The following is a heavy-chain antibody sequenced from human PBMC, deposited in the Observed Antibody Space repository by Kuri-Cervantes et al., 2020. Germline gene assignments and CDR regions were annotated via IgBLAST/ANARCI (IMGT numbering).Heavy chain of an antibody. J-gene: IGHJ4*02. CDR2: ISSSSSYI. V-gene: IGHV3-21*01. CDR3: TYYYDSSGSFDY. D-gene: IGHD3-22*01. Sequence: GESLKISCAASGFTFSNYAMNWVRLAPGKGLEWVSSISSSSSYIYYADSVKGRFTISRDNAKNSLYLQMNSLRDEDTAVYYCTYYYDSSGSFDYWGQGTLVTVSS. CDR1: GFTFSNYA.